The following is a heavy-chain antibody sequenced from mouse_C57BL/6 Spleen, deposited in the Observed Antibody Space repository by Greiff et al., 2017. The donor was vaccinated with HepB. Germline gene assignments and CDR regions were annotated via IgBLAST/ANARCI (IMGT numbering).Heavy chain of an antibody. CDR3: TAQATFAY. V-gene: IGHV6-3*01. CDR1: GFTFSNYW. Sequence: VKLMESGGGLVQPGGSMKLSCVASGFTFSNYWMNWVRQCPEKGLEWVAQIRLKSDNYATHYAESVKGRFTISRDDSKSSVYLQMNNLRAEDTGIYYCTAQATFAYWGQGTLVTVSA. D-gene: IGHD3-2*02. CDR2: IRLKSDNYAT. J-gene: IGHJ3*01.